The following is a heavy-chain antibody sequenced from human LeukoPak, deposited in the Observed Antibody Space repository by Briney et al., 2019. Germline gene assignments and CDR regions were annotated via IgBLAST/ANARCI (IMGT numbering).Heavy chain of an antibody. J-gene: IGHJ5*02. CDR2: IYPGYSDA. Sequence: GESLKISCKISGYKLTNNWIGWVRQVSGKGLEWMGLIYPGYSDAKYSPSFQGQVTLSVDASISTAYLQLSGLRASDTAIYYCVRFGLTSSLDHWGQGTLVTVSS. D-gene: IGHD6-13*01. CDR1: GYKLTNNW. V-gene: IGHV5-51*01. CDR3: VRFGLTSSLDH.